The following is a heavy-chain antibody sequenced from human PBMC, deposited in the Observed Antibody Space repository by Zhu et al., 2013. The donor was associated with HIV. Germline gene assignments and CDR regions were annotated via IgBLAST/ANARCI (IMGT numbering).Heavy chain of an antibody. CDR2: IVPLYRTG. D-gene: IGHD3-10*01. V-gene: IGHV1-69*13. J-gene: IGHJ4*02. CDR3: AREDMGRNDDGSGSYVVQDY. Sequence: QVQLVQSGAEVKKPGSSVKISCKTSGGTVSTYAINWVRQGTGQGLEWVGGIVPLYRTGNYAQKFQGRVTITADESTTTAYMHLSSLRSDDTAVYYCAREDMGRNDDGSGSYVVQDYWGQGTLVTVSS. CDR1: GGTVSTYA.